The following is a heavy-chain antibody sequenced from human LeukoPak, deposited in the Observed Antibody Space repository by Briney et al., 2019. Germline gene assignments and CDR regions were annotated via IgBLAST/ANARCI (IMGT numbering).Heavy chain of an antibody. V-gene: IGHV4-4*07. Sequence: SETLSLTCTVSGGSMTSYYWNWIRQPAGRGLEWIGRIYSSGSTNYNPSLKSRVTMSVDTSNNQFSLNLTSVTAADTAVYYCARDGDDYGDYPNWFDPWGQGTLVPVSS. CDR2: IYSSGST. D-gene: IGHD4-17*01. CDR3: ARDGDDYGDYPNWFDP. J-gene: IGHJ5*02. CDR1: GGSMTSYY.